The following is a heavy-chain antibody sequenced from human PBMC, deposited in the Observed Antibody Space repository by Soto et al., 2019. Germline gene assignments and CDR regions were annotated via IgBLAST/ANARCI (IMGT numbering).Heavy chain of an antibody. J-gene: IGHJ6*02. CDR1: GGTFSSYA. Sequence: GASVKVSCKASGGTFSSYAISWVRQAPGQGLEWMGGIIPIFGTANYAQKFQGRVTITADESTSTAYMELSSLRSEDTAVYYCARDSGVRGVIIPHESYGMDVWGQGTTVTGSS. D-gene: IGHD3-10*01. CDR2: IIPIFGTA. CDR3: ARDSGVRGVIIPHESYGMDV. V-gene: IGHV1-69*13.